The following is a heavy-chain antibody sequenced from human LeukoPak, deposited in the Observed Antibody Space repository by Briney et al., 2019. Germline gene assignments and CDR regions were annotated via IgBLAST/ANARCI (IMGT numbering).Heavy chain of an antibody. Sequence: GGSLRLSCAASGFTFSTYGMNWVRQAPGKGLEWVSAISGSGGSTYYADSVKGRFTISRDNSKNTLYLQMNSLRAEDTAVYYCAKGGTAMVTFDYWGQGTLVTVSS. CDR2: ISGSGGST. D-gene: IGHD5-18*01. CDR3: AKGGTAMVTFDY. V-gene: IGHV3-23*01. CDR1: GFTFSTYG. J-gene: IGHJ4*02.